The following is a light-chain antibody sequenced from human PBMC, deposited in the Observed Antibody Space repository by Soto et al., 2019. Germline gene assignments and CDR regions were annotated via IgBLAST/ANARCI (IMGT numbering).Light chain of an antibody. CDR1: QSVSRNY. V-gene: IGKV3-20*01. J-gene: IGKJ1*01. CDR3: QQYGGSPWT. CDR2: DAS. Sequence: IVLRQSPGTLSLSPGGRATLSCRASQSVSRNYLAWYQQKPGQAPRLLIYDASSRPTGVPDRFSVSVSGTDFTLTISRLEPEDFAVYYCQQYGGSPWTFGQGTKVEI.